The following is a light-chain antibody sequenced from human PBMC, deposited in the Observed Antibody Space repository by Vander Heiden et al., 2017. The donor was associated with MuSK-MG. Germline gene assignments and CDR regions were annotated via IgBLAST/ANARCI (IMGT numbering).Light chain of an antibody. V-gene: IGKV3-15*01. CDR3: QQYNNWRT. Sequence: EIVMTQSPATLSVSPGERATLSCRASQSVSSNLAWYQQKPGQAPRLLSYGASTRATGIPARFSGSGSGTECTLTISSLQSEDFAVYYCQQYNNWRTFGQGTKVEIK. CDR2: GAS. CDR1: QSVSSN. J-gene: IGKJ1*01.